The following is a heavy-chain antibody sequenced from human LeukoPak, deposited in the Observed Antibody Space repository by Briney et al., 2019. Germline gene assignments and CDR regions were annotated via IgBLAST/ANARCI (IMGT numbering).Heavy chain of an antibody. V-gene: IGHV3-23*01. CDR2: ISGSGGST. D-gene: IGHD3-3*01. CDR3: AKDLVRITIFGVVVPPRYFMYV. CDR1: GSTFSSYA. Sequence: GGSLRLSCAASGSTFSSYAMSWVRQAPGKGLEWVSAISGSGGSTYYADSVKGRFTISRDNSKNTLYLQMNSLRAEDTAVYYCAKDLVRITIFGVVVPPRYFMYVWGKGTTVTVSS. J-gene: IGHJ6*03.